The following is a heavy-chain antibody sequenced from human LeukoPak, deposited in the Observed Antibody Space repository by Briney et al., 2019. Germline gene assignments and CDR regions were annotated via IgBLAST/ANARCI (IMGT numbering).Heavy chain of an antibody. CDR3: ARGVVRGVTSYYYYGMDV. J-gene: IGHJ6*04. V-gene: IGHV1-18*04. D-gene: IGHD3-10*01. CDR2: ISAYNNNT. CDR1: GYTFTSYG. Sequence: ASVKVSCTASGYTFTSYGISWVRQAPGQGREWMGGISAYNNNTNYARKLQGRVNITTDTYTSTAYMELRSLSSDDTAVYYCARGVVRGVTSYYYYGMDVWGKGTTVTVSS.